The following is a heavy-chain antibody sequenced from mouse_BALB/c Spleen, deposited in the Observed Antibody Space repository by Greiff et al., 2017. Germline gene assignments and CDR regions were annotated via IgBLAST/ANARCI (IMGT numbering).Heavy chain of an antibody. V-gene: IGHV3-2*02. Sequence: EVKVEESGPGLVKPSQSLSLTCTVTGYSITSDYAWNWIRQFPGNKLEWMGYISYSGSTSYNPSLKSRISITRDTSKIQFFLQLNSVTTEDTATYYCARADYGSYWGQGTLVTVSA. CDR1: GYSITSDYA. CDR2: ISYSGST. J-gene: IGHJ3*01. D-gene: IGHD1-1*01. CDR3: ARADYGSY.